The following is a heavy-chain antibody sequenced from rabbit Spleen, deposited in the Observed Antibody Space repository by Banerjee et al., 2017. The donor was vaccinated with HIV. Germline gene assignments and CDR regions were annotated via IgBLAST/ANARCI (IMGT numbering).Heavy chain of an antibody. J-gene: IGHJ4*01. Sequence: QSLEESGGGLVQPEGSLTLTCTASGVSFSSNYYMCWVRQAPGKGLEWIACINAVTGKPVYATWAKGRFTISRTSSTTVTLQMTSLTAADTATYFCVREAGYGGYGDGNLWGQGTLVTVS. CDR3: VREAGYGGYGDGNL. CDR1: GVSFSSNYY. V-gene: IGHV1S40*01. D-gene: IGHD6-1*01. CDR2: INAVTGKP.